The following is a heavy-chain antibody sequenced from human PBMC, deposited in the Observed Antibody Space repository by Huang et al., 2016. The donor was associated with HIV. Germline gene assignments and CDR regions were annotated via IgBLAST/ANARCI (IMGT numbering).Heavy chain of an antibody. D-gene: IGHD3-22*01. CDR2: IIPTLGTE. CDR3: ATVDYYDTSGPQRGYFDN. J-gene: IGHJ4*02. V-gene: IGHV1-69*01. Sequence: QVQLVQSGAEVKKPGSSVKVSCKASGGSFRNFAIGWVRQAPGQGLEWMGGIIPTLGTENYAQKFQGRVTIIADESTSTAYMELSSLRSEDTAVYYCATVDYYDTSGPQRGYFDNWGQGTLVTVSS. CDR1: GGSFRNFA.